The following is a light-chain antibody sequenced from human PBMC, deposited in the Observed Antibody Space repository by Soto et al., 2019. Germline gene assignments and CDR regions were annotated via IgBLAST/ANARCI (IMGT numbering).Light chain of an antibody. Sequence: QSVLTQPPSVSAAPGQKVTISRSGSSSNIGNNYVSWYQQLPGTAPKRLIYDNNKRPSGMPDRFSGSKSGTSATLGITGLQTGDEADYYCGTWDSSLSAVVFGGGTKLTVL. CDR2: DNN. J-gene: IGLJ2*01. CDR3: GTWDSSLSAVV. V-gene: IGLV1-51*01. CDR1: SSNIGNNY.